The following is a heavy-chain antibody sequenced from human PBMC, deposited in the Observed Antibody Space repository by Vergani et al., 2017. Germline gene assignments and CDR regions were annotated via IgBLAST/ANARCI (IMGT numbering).Heavy chain of an antibody. CDR1: GFTFSSYD. Sequence: EVQLVESGGDLVRPGGSLRLSCAASGFTFSSYDMSWVRQAPGKGLEWVSAISGSGGSTYYADSVKGRFTISRDNSKNTLYLQMNSLRAEDTAVYYCADSSSWYGWLPTSSRGMDVWGQGTTVTVSS. J-gene: IGHJ6*02. V-gene: IGHV3-23*04. CDR2: ISGSGGST. CDR3: ADSSSWYGWLPTSSRGMDV. D-gene: IGHD6-13*01.